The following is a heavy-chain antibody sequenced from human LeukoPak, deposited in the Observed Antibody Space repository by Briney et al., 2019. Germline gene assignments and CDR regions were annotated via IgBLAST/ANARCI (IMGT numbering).Heavy chain of an antibody. V-gene: IGHV3-30*02. D-gene: IGHD6-19*01. CDR2: IRYDGSKK. CDR3: AKDKPYSSGWFGNYFDY. Sequence: GGSLRLSCAASGFTFSSYGMHWVRQAPGKGLEWVAFIRYDGSKKYYADSVKGQFTISRDNSENTLDLQMNSLRAEDTAVYYCAKDKPYSSGWFGNYFDYCGQGTLVTVSS. J-gene: IGHJ4*02. CDR1: GFTFSSYG.